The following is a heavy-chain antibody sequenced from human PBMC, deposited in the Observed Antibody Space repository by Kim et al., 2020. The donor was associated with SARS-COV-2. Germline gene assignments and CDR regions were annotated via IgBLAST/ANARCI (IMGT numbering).Heavy chain of an antibody. CDR1: GFTFGDYA. D-gene: IGHD3-22*01. J-gene: IGHJ4*02. CDR2: IRSKAYGGTT. V-gene: IGHV3-49*03. CDR3: TRGLATYYYDSSGYYLPLAY. Sequence: GGSLRLSCTASGFTFGDYAMSWFRQAPGKGLEWVGFIRSKAYGGTTEYAASVKGRFTISRDDSKSIAYLQMNSLKTEDTAVYYCTRGLATYYYDSSGYYLPLAYWGQGTLVTVSS.